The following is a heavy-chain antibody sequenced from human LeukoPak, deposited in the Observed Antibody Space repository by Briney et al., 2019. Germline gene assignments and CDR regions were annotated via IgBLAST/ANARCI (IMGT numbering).Heavy chain of an antibody. J-gene: IGHJ6*04. D-gene: IGHD3-9*01. CDR2: ISHSGST. Sequence: PAETLSLTCAVYGGSFSGYYWSWIRQPPGKGLEWIGEISHSGSTNYNPSLKSRVTISVDTSKNQFSLQLSSVTAADTAVYYCERGRIVRDFDYRPMDVWGKATTVTVSA. V-gene: IGHV4-34*01. CDR1: GGSFSGYY. CDR3: ERGRIVRDFDYRPMDV.